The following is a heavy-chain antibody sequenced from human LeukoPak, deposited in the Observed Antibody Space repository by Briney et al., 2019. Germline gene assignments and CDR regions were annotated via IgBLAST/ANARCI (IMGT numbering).Heavy chain of an antibody. CDR2: IYHSGNT. J-gene: IGHJ4*02. D-gene: IGHD3/OR15-3a*01. Sequence: SETLSLTCTVSGGSISSYYWGWIRQPPGKGLEWIGSIYHSGNTYYNASLKSQVSISIDTSKNQFSLRLTSVTAADTAVYYCARQTGSGLFILPGGQGTLVTVSS. V-gene: IGHV4-39*01. CDR3: ARQTGSGLFILP. CDR1: GGSISSYY.